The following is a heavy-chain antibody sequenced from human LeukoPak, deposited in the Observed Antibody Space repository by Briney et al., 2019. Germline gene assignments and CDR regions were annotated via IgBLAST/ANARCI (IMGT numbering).Heavy chain of an antibody. CDR2: ISYDGSNK. J-gene: IGHJ4*02. V-gene: IGHV3-30*03. Sequence: GGSLRLSCAASGFTFSSYGMHWVRQAPGKGLEWVAVISYDGSNKYYADSVKGRFTISRDNSKNTLYLQMNSLRAEDTAVYYCARGAYYYEDWGQGTLVTVSS. D-gene: IGHD3-22*01. CDR3: ARGAYYYED. CDR1: GFTFSSYG.